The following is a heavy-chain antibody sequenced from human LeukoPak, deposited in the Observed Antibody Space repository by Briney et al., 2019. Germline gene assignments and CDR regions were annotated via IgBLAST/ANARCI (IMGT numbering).Heavy chain of an antibody. Sequence: GGSLRLSCAASGFTLSSNAMHWVRQAPGKGLEWVSVIYSGGSTYYADSVKGRFTISRDNSKNTLYLQMNSLRAEDTAVYYCAREITYYYGMDVWGQGTTVTVSS. CDR2: IYSGGST. CDR3: AREITYYYGMDV. V-gene: IGHV3-66*01. D-gene: IGHD3-16*01. J-gene: IGHJ6*02. CDR1: GFTLSSNA.